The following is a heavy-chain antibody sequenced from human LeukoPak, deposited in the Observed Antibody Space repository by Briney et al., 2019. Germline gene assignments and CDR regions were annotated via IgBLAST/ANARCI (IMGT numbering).Heavy chain of an antibody. CDR3: ARGRYYGSGSVY. V-gene: IGHV4-34*01. CDR1: GGSFSGYY. Sequence: PSETLSLTCAVYGGSFSGYYWSWIRQPPGKGVEWIGEINHSGSTNYNPSLKSRVTISVDTSKNQFSLKLSSVTAADTAVYYCARGRYYGSGSVYWGQGTLVTVSS. CDR2: INHSGST. D-gene: IGHD3-10*01. J-gene: IGHJ4*02.